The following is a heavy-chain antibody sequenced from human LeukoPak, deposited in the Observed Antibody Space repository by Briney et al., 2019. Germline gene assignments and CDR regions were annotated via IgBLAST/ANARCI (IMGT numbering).Heavy chain of an antibody. J-gene: IGHJ4*02. CDR3: ERENYGFDY. D-gene: IGHD3-16*01. Sequence: PGRSLRLSCAASGFTFISYAMHWVRHAPGKGREGGAVISYDGSNKYYADSVKGRFTISRDNFKHTMYLQMNSLRAEDTAVYYCERENYGFDYWGQGTLVTVSS. V-gene: IGHV3-30*01. CDR1: GFTFISYA. CDR2: ISYDGSNK.